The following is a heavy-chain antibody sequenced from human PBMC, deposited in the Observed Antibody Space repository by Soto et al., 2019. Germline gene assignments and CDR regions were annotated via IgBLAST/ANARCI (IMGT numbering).Heavy chain of an antibody. CDR3: AKEVVSGWNAFDV. D-gene: IGHD6-19*01. CDR2: LYSGVGT. Sequence: EVQLVESGGGLVQPGGSLRLSCAASGFSVTSNYMNWVRQTPGKRLEWVSVLYSGVGTYYADSVKGRFTISRDDSKNTLYLQMTSLSADDTAVYYCAKEVVSGWNAFDVWGQGTMVTVSS. V-gene: IGHV3-53*04. J-gene: IGHJ3*01. CDR1: GFSVTSNY.